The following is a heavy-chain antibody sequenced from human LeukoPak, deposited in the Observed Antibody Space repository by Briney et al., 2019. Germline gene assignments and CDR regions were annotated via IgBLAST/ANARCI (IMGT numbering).Heavy chain of an antibody. Sequence: SETLSLTCTVSGGSISSGYCSWIRQPPGKGLEWIGYIYYSGSTNYNPSLKSRVTISVDTSKNQFSLKLSSVTAADTAVYYCARSFRGYSDYWGQGTLVTVSS. V-gene: IGHV4-59*01. CDR3: ARSFRGYSDY. CDR1: GGSISSGY. D-gene: IGHD3-22*01. J-gene: IGHJ4*02. CDR2: IYYSGST.